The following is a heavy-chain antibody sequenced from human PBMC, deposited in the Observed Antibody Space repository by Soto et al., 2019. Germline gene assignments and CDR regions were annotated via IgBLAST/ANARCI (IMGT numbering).Heavy chain of an antibody. V-gene: IGHV6-1*01. CDR3: VREKNFYDTASWYFDY. D-gene: IGHD3-22*01. J-gene: IGHJ4*02. Sequence: RSRTCAVSGNSVASNSAACNWIRQSPSRGLEWLGRTYYRSKWYNDYAVSVKSRITINPDTSKNQFSLQLNSVTPEDTAVYYCVREKNFYDTASWYFDYWGQGTLVTVSS. CDR1: GNSVASNSAA. CDR2: TYYRSKWYN.